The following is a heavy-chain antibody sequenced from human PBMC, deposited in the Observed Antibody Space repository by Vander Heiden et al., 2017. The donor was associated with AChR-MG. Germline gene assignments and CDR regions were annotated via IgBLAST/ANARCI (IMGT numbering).Heavy chain of an antibody. CDR1: GFTFSNFG. D-gene: IGHD3-10*01. CDR3: AKPRTYSSSSGSSGGMDV. Sequence: QVQVVESGGGVVQPGGSLRLSCAAAGFTFSNFGMHWVRQAPGKGLEWVAGTSYDGSSAHHADSVKGRFAISRDNSKNTLYLQMNSLGDEDTAVYYCAKPRTYSSSSGSSGGMDVWGQGTTVTVSS. CDR2: TSYDGSSA. V-gene: IGHV3-30*18. J-gene: IGHJ6*02.